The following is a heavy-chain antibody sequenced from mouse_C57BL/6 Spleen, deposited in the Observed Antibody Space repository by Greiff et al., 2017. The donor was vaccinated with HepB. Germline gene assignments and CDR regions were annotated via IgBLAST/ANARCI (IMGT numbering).Heavy chain of an antibody. CDR2: IYPGDGDT. D-gene: IGHD1-1*01. CDR1: GYAFSSSW. CDR3: ARSHYGSSLDY. V-gene: IGHV1-82*01. Sequence: QVQLQQSGPELVKPGASVKISCKASGYAFSSSWMNWVKQRPGKGLEWIGRIYPGDGDTNYNGKFKGKATLTADKSSSIAYMQLSSLTSEDSAVYFCARSHYGSSLDYWGQGTTLTVSS. J-gene: IGHJ2*01.